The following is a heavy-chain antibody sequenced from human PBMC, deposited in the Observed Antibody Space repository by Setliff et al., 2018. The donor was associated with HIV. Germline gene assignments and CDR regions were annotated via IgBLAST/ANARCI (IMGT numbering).Heavy chain of an antibody. D-gene: IGHD3-22*01. J-gene: IGHJ4*02. Sequence: PGESLKISCKGSGYMFASYWINWVRQVPGKGLEWMARIDPSDSDTNFSLSFQGHVTISVDRSITTAYLQWSSLKATDTAMYFCARSGGPTYNYDSSGHYPDYWGQGTLVTVSS. CDR2: IDPSDSDT. CDR1: GYMFASYW. V-gene: IGHV5-10-1*01. CDR3: ARSGGPTYNYDSSGHYPDY.